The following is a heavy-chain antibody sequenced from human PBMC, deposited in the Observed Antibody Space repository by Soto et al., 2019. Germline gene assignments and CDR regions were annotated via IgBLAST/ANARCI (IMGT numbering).Heavy chain of an antibody. J-gene: IGHJ4*02. CDR1: GGSISSSSYY. V-gene: IGHV4-39*01. CDR2: IYYSGST. CDR3: ARLVEFLEWSTKYYFDY. Sequence: QLQLQESGPGLVKPSETLSLTCTVSGGSISSSSYYWGWIRQPPGKGLEWIGSIYYSGSTYYNPSLKSRVTISVDTSKKQFSLKLSSVTAADTAVYYCARLVEFLEWSTKYYFDYWGQGTLVTVSS. D-gene: IGHD3-3*01.